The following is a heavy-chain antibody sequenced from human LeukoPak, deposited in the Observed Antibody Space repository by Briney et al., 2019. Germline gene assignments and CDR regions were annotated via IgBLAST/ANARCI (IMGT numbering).Heavy chain of an antibody. D-gene: IGHD6-19*01. CDR3: AKGPSVAGNVYFDY. CDR1: GFTFSSYA. J-gene: IGHJ4*02. Sequence: GGSLRLSCAASGFTFSSYAMSWVRQAPGQGLEWVSAISGGGGSTYYADSVKGRFTISRDNSKNTLYLQMNSLRAEDTAVYYCAKGPSVAGNVYFDYWGQGTLVSVSS. V-gene: IGHV3-23*01. CDR2: ISGGGGST.